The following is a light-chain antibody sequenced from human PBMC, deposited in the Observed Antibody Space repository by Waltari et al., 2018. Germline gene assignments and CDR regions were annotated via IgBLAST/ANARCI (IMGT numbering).Light chain of an antibody. CDR1: RSLVYSDGNSY. J-gene: IGKJ1*01. CDR3: MQGTYWRT. CDR2: KVS. Sequence: DVVMTQSPLSLPVTLGQAASISCSSSRSLVYSDGNSYLNWFHQRPGQSPRRLIYKVSNRDSGVPDRFSGSGSGTNFTLKISRVEAEDVGVYYCMQGTYWRTFGQGTKGEIK. V-gene: IGKV2-30*01.